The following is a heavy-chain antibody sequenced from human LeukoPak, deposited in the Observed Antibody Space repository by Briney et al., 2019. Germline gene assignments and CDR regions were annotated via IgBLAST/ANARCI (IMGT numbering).Heavy chain of an antibody. Sequence: PGGSLRLSCAASGFTFSSYDMHWVRQATGKGLECVSAIGTAGDTYYPGSVKGRFTISRDNAKNSLFLQMNSLRAEDTAVYYCASAFGGSGSYSGVYFDSWGQGILVTVSS. D-gene: IGHD1-26*01. V-gene: IGHV3-13*01. CDR1: GFTFSSYD. J-gene: IGHJ4*02. CDR3: ASAFGGSGSYSGVYFDS. CDR2: IGTAGDT.